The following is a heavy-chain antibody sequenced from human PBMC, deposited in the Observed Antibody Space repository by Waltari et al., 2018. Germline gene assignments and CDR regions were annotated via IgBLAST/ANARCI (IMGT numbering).Heavy chain of an antibody. CDR1: GYSIRSGYY. V-gene: IGHV4-38-2*02. CDR2: IWHSGST. D-gene: IGHD6-13*01. CDR3: VRDMAQLVPSVSLHAFDV. Sequence: QVQLQESGPGLVKPSETLSLTCTVSGYSIRSGYYWGWIRQSPGKGLEWIGSIWHSGSTYYNPSLEGRLTISVDTSKNQFSLKLNSVTAADTAIYYCVRDMAQLVPSVSLHAFDVWGQGTRVSVSS. J-gene: IGHJ3*01.